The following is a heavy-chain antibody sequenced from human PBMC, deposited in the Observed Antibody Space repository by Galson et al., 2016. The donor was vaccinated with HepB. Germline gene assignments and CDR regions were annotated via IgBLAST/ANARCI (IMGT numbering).Heavy chain of an antibody. D-gene: IGHD3-3*01. V-gene: IGHV4-38-2*02. CDR3: ARGRGIWSAYPTPGWFDP. CDR1: GYSISSGYY. J-gene: IGHJ5*02. Sequence: SETLSLTCTVSGYSISSGYYWGWIRQPPGKGLEWIGSIYHSGSTYHNPSLRSRITIPVDSSRNQFSLKLSSVTAADTAVYYCARGRGIWSAYPTPGWFDPWGQGTLVTVSS. CDR2: IYHSGST.